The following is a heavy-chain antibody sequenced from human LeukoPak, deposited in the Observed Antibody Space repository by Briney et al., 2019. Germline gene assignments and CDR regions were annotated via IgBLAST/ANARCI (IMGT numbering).Heavy chain of an antibody. CDR2: IYYSGNT. V-gene: IGHV4-59*01. CDR3: ARGDSSGHPAFDY. Sequence: SETLSLTCTVSGGSISSYYWSWIRQPPGKGLEWIGYIYYSGNTNYNPSLKSRVTISVDTSKNQFSLKLSSVTAADTAVYYCARGDSSGHPAFDYWGQGTLVTVSS. J-gene: IGHJ4*02. CDR1: GGSISSYY. D-gene: IGHD3-22*01.